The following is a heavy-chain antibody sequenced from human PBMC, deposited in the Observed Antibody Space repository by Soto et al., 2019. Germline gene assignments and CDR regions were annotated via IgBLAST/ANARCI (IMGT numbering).Heavy chain of an antibody. J-gene: IGHJ4*02. CDR3: ARAGRSSSKTVLDH. Sequence: QVQLLESGPGLVRPSETLSLTCTVSGGSISGYYWSWIRQPPGKGLEWIGYISYNGSPNYSPSLKIRVTIDADTYQNQFSLKLDYVAAADTAVYYCARAGRSSSKTVLDHWGQGNLVTVSS. CDR1: GGSISGYY. CDR2: ISYNGSP. D-gene: IGHD6-19*01. V-gene: IGHV4-59*12.